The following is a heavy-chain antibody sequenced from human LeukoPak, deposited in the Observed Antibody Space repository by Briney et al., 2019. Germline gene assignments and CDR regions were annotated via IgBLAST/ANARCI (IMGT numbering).Heavy chain of an antibody. CDR2: ISYDGSNK. CDR1: GFTLRSYA. D-gene: IGHD3-10*01. V-gene: IGHV3-30-3*01. J-gene: IGHJ4*02. CDR3: ARVRMVRGVNLDY. Sequence: GGSLRLSCAASGFTLRSYAMHWVRQAPGKGLEWVAVISYDGSNKYYADSVKGRFTISRDNSKNTLYLQMNSLRAEDTAVYYCARVRMVRGVNLDYWGQGTLVTVSS.